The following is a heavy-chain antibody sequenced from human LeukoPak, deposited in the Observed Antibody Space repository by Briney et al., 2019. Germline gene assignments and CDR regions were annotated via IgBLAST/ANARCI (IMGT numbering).Heavy chain of an antibody. V-gene: IGHV3-66*01. D-gene: IGHD2-21*02. Sequence: QPGGSLRLSCAASGFTVSANYMNWVRQAPGKGLEWVAVIYSGGTTYYADSVKGRFTISRDNSKNTLYLQINSLRADDTAVYYCARWPRHRGTAIYWGQGTLVTVSS. J-gene: IGHJ4*02. CDR3: ARWPRHRGTAIY. CDR1: GFTVSANY. CDR2: IYSGGTT.